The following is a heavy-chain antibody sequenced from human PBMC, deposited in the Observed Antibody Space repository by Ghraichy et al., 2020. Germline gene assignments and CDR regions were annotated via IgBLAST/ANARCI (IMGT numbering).Heavy chain of an antibody. CDR1: GFTFSSYS. J-gene: IGHJ6*02. D-gene: IGHD4/OR15-4a*01. CDR2: ISSSSSYI. Sequence: GGSLRLSCAASGFTFSSYSMNWVRQAPGKGLEWVSSISSSSSYIYYADSVKGRFTISRDNAKNSLYLQMNSLRAEDTAVYYCARVLGSGTRADVKLTTDYYYGMDVWGQGTTVTVSS. CDR3: ARVLGSGTRADVKLTTDYYYGMDV. V-gene: IGHV3-21*01.